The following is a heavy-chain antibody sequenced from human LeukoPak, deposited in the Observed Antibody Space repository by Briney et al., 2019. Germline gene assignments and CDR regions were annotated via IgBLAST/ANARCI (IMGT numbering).Heavy chain of an antibody. CDR3: TSTVTIDTFDY. CDR1: GFTFSGSA. V-gene: IGHV3-73*01. J-gene: IGHJ4*02. Sequence: PGGSLRLSCGAPGFTFSGSAMDSVRQASGKGLEWVGRIRNKANSYATAYAASVKGRFTISRDDSKNTTYLQMNSLKTEDTAVYYCTSTVTIDTFDYWGQGTLVTVSS. CDR2: IRNKANSYAT. D-gene: IGHD4-17*01.